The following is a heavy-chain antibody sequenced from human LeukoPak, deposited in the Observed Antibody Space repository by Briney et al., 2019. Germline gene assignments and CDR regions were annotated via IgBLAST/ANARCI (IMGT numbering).Heavy chain of an antibody. CDR3: ASLVVITTEGAFDI. CDR1: GVTFSSYS. CDR2: ISSSSSTI. Sequence: GGSLRLSCAASGVTFSSYSMNWVRQAPGKGLEWISYISSSSSTIYYADSVKGRFTISRDNAKNSLYLQMNSLRAEDTAVYYCASLVVITTEGAFDIWGQGTMVTVSS. V-gene: IGHV3-48*01. J-gene: IGHJ3*02. D-gene: IGHD3-22*01.